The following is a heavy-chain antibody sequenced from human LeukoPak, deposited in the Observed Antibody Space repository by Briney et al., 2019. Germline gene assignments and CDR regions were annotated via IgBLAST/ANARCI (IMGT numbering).Heavy chain of an antibody. J-gene: IGHJ5*02. CDR1: GFTFTSSA. V-gene: IGHV1-58*02. CDR3: AALSGYYFTVPLP. Sequence: KVSCKASGFTFTSSAMQWVRQARGQRLEWIGWIVVGSGNTNYAQKFQERVTITRDMSTSTAYMELSSLRSEDTAVYYCAALSGYYFTVPLPWGQGTLVTVSS. CDR2: IVVGSGNT. D-gene: IGHD3-22*01.